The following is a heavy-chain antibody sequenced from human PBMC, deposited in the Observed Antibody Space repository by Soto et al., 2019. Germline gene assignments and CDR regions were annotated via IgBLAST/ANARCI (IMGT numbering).Heavy chain of an antibody. D-gene: IGHD2-21*01. V-gene: IGHV1-2*02. CDR2: INPNSGAT. CDR3: ASKTNFIVRGRHLSQYFDY. J-gene: IGHJ4*02. CDR1: GYTFTDFY. Sequence: ASVKVSCKASGYTFTDFYLHWVRQAPGQGLEWVGWINPNSGATHYAEKFQGTVTLTRDTSISTAYMELTGLRSGDTTIFYCASKTNFIVRGRHLSQYFDYWGQGSRVTVSS.